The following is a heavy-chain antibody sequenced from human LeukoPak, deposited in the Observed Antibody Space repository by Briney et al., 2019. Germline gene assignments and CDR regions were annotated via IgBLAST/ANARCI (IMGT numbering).Heavy chain of an antibody. CDR2: ISGSGGST. CDR3: AKGGASITMIVVVFDY. V-gene: IGHV3-23*01. Sequence: GGSLRLSCAASGFTFSSYAMSWVRQAPGKGLEWVSAISGSGGSTYYADSVKGRFTISRDNSKNTLYLQMNSLRAEDTAVYYCAKGGASITMIVVVFDYWGQGTLVTVSS. CDR1: GFTFSSYA. J-gene: IGHJ4*02. D-gene: IGHD3-22*01.